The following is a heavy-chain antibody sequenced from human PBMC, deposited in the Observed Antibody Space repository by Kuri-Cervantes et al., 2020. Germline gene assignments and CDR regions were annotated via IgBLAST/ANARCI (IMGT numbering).Heavy chain of an antibody. V-gene: IGHV3-33*08. CDR3: AVLRYFDWFPGYSDAFDI. Sequence: GESLKISCAGSGFTFSDYGMHWVRQAPGKGLEWVAVIWYDGSNKYYADSVKGRFTISRDNSKNTLYLQMNSLRAEDTAVYYCAVLRYFDWFPGYSDAFDIWGQGTMVTVSS. D-gene: IGHD3-9*01. J-gene: IGHJ3*02. CDR2: IWYDGSNK. CDR1: GFTFSDYG.